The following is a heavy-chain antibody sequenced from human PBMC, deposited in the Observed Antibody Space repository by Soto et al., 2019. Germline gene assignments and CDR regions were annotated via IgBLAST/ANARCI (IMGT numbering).Heavy chain of an antibody. CDR3: ARNFAPQGQYNFDY. D-gene: IGHD5-18*01. CDR1: GFTITYYG. CDR2: LSSDGISE. V-gene: IGHV3-33*01. J-gene: IGHJ4*02. Sequence: PWGSLRLSCAASGFTITYYGMHWVRQAPGKGLEWVAALSSDGISEYYADSVKGRFSVSRDNIKNSMFLQISSLKGEDTAVYFCARNFAPQGQYNFDYWGQGTLVTVSS.